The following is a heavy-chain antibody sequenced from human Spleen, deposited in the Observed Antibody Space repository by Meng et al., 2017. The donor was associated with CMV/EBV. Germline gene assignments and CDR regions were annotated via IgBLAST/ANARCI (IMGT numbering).Heavy chain of an antibody. J-gene: IGHJ4*02. CDR3: ARDPRVKSYVVVPAASDY. Sequence: GESLKISCAASGFTFSNYWMSWVRQAPGKGLEWVANIKQDGSEKYYVGSVKGRFTISRDNAKNSLYLQMNSLRVEDTAVYYCARDPRVKSYVVVPAASDYWGQGTMVTVSS. CDR2: IKQDGSEK. CDR1: GFTFSNYW. D-gene: IGHD2-2*01. V-gene: IGHV3-7*01.